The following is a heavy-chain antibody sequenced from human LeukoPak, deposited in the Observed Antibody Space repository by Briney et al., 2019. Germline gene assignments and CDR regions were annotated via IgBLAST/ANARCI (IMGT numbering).Heavy chain of an antibody. D-gene: IGHD2-15*01. Sequence: NPGGSLRLSCAASGFTFSDYNMRWIRQAPGKGLEWVSSISRSGSTKYYADSVKGRFTISRDNSKNTLYLQMNSLRAEDTAVYYCARDHSIQTEVVVAATIDYWGQGTLVTVSS. CDR2: ISRSGSTK. V-gene: IGHV3-11*04. J-gene: IGHJ4*02. CDR1: GFTFSDYN. CDR3: ARDHSIQTEVVVAATIDY.